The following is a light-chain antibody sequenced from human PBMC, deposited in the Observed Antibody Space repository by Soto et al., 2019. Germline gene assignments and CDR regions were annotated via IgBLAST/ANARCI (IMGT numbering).Light chain of an antibody. Sequence: EIVMTQAPATLSVSPGERATLSCRASQSVSSNLAWYQQKPGQAPKLLIYNPSTRATGIPARFSGSGSGTEFTLTISSLQSEDFAVYYCQQYGSSPATFGQGTKV. CDR2: NPS. V-gene: IGKV3-15*01. CDR3: QQYGSSPAT. CDR1: QSVSSN. J-gene: IGKJ1*01.